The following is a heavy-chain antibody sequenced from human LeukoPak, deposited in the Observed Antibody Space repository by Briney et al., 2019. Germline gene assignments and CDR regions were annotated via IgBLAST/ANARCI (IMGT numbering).Heavy chain of an antibody. CDR2: IRSKAYGGTT. V-gene: IGHV3-49*04. J-gene: IGHJ6*03. CDR1: GFTFGDYA. CDR3: TRDSYCSSTSCYRGYYYYYMDV. Sequence: GGSLRLSCTASGFTFGDYAMSWVRQAPGKGLEWVGFIRSKAYGGTTEYAASVKGRFTISRDDSKSIAYLQMNSLKTEDTAAYYCTRDSYCSSTSCYRGYYYYYMDVWAKGPRSPSP. D-gene: IGHD2-2*02.